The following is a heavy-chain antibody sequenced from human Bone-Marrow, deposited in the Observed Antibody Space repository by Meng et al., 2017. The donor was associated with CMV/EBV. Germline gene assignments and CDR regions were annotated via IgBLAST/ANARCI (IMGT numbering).Heavy chain of an antibody. CDR3: AAGWITEKLGLADY. CDR1: GYTFTGYY. D-gene: IGHD7-27*01. CDR2: INPNSGGT. J-gene: IGHJ4*02. V-gene: IGHV1-2*02. Sequence: ASVKVSCKASGYTFTGYYMHWVRQAPGQGLEWMGWINPNSGGTNYAQKFQGRVTMTRDTSISTAYMELSRLRSDDTAVYYCAAGWITEKLGLADYWGQGTLVTVSS.